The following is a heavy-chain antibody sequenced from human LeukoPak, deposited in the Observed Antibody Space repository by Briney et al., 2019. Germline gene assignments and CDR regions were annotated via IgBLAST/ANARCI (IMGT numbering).Heavy chain of an antibody. CDR2: ISYDGNNK. CDR1: GFIFSSYA. Sequence: PGGSLRLSCAASGFIFSSYAMNWVRQAPGKGLEWVAVISYDGNNKYYVDSVKGRFTISRDNSNNTLYLQMNSPRAEDTAVYYCARGGFYYDGSGYPFDYWGQGTLVTVSS. J-gene: IGHJ4*02. CDR3: ARGGFYYDGSGYPFDY. D-gene: IGHD3-22*01. V-gene: IGHV3-30-3*01.